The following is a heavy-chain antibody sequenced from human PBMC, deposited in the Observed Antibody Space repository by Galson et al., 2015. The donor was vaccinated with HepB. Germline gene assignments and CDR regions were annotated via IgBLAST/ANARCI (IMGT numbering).Heavy chain of an antibody. CDR1: GFTFSSYV. D-gene: IGHD5-12*01. Sequence: SLRLSCAASGFTFSSYVMNWVRQAPGKGLEWVSSLNDNGDRTSYADSVKGRFTISRDNSKNTLYLQMNSLRAEDTAVYYCAKSHSGYDSNTIDYWGQGTLVTVSS. CDR2: LNDNGDRT. V-gene: IGHV3-23*01. CDR3: AKSHSGYDSNTIDY. J-gene: IGHJ4*02.